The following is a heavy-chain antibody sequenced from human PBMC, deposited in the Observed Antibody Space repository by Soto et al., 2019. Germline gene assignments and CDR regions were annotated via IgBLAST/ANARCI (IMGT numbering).Heavy chain of an antibody. Sequence: PSETLSLTCAVSGGSISSGGYSWSWIRQPPGKGLEWIGYIYHSGSTYYNPSLKSRVTISVDRSENQFSLKLSSVTAADTAVYYCARGNVVAIDYWGQGTLVTVSS. CDR1: GGSISSGGYS. CDR3: ARGNVVAIDY. V-gene: IGHV4-30-2*01. D-gene: IGHD2-21*01. J-gene: IGHJ4*02. CDR2: IYHSGST.